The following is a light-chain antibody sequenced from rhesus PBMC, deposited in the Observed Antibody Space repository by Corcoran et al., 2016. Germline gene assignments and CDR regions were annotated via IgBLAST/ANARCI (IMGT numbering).Light chain of an antibody. CDR1: KNIYSN. CDR2: AAS. CDR3: QHYYDTPLT. J-gene: IGKJ4*01. V-gene: IGKV1S8*01. Sequence: DIQMTQSPSALSASVGDRVTISRRASKNIYSNLAWYQQKQGKAPNLLIYAASSLQPGIPSRFSGSGAGTVFTLTISSLQPEGSAAYYCQHYYDTPLTFGGWTKVELK.